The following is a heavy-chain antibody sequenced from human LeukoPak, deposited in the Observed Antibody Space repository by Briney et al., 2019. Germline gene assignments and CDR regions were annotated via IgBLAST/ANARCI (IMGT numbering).Heavy chain of an antibody. D-gene: IGHD6-19*01. V-gene: IGHV1-2*02. Sequence: ASVKVSCKASGYTFTGYYMHWVRQAPGQWLEWMGWINPNSGGTNYAQKFQGRVTMTRDTSISTAYMELSRLRSDDTAVYYCARDSVDSGWPTIHDYWGQGTLVTVSS. CDR1: GYTFTGYY. CDR2: INPNSGGT. J-gene: IGHJ4*02. CDR3: ARDSVDSGWPTIHDY.